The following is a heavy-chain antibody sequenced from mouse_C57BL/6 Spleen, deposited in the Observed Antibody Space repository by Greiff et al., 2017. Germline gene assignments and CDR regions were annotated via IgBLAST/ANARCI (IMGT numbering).Heavy chain of an antibody. CDR3: ARFDDYDRGYAMDY. CDR2: IYPGSGNT. Sequence: QVQLQQSGAELVRPGASVKLSCKASGYTFTDYYINWVKQRPGQGLEWIARIYPGSGNTYYNEKFKGKATLTAEKSSSTAYMQLSSLTSEDSAVYFCARFDDYDRGYAMDYWGQGTSVTVSS. CDR1: GYTFTDYY. D-gene: IGHD2-4*01. V-gene: IGHV1-76*01. J-gene: IGHJ4*01.